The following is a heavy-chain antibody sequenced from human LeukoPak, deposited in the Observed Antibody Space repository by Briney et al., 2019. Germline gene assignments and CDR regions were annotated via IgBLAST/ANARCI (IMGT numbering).Heavy chain of an antibody. Sequence: GASVKVSCKASGGTFSSYAISWVGQAPGQGLEWMGGIIPTFGTANYAQKFQGRVTITADKSTSTAYMELSSLRSEDTAVYYCARAGIQLWYTPFDYWGQGTLVTVSS. J-gene: IGHJ4*02. CDR1: GGTFSSYA. V-gene: IGHV1-69*06. CDR2: IIPTFGTA. D-gene: IGHD5-18*01. CDR3: ARAGIQLWYTPFDY.